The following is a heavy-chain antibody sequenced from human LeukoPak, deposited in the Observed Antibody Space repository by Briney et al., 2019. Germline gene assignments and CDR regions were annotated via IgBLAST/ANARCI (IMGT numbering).Heavy chain of an antibody. J-gene: IGHJ4*02. CDR1: GGTFSSYA. V-gene: IGHV1-69*04. CDR3: ARESHRGYSYGYISDY. Sequence: ASVKVSCKASGGTFSSYAISWVRQAPGQGLEWMGRIIPILGIANYAQKFQGRVTITADKSTSTAYMELSSLRSEDTAVYYCARESHRGYSYGYISDYWGQGTLVTVSS. D-gene: IGHD5-18*01. CDR2: IIPILGIA.